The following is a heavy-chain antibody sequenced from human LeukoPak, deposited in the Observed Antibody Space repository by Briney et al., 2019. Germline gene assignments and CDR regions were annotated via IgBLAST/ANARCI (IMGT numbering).Heavy chain of an antibody. V-gene: IGHV3-21*04. CDR3: ARKGYCGGDCYSDFDY. Sequence: GGSLRLSCAASGFTFSSYSMNWVRQAPGKGLEWVSSISSSSSYIYYADSVKGRFTISRDNAKNSLYLQMNSLRAEDTAVYYCARKGYCGGDCYSDFDYWGQGTLVTVSS. CDR2: ISSSSSYI. D-gene: IGHD2-21*02. J-gene: IGHJ4*02. CDR1: GFTFSSYS.